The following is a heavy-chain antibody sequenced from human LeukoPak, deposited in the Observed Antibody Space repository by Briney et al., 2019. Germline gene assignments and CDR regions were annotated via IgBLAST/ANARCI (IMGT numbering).Heavy chain of an antibody. D-gene: IGHD6-19*01. CDR1: GLSFGDYT. CDR3: AKAFIAVAGSDAKPSH. Sequence: LGGSLRLSCEASGLSFGDYTMHWVRQPPGKGLEWVSLISRNGAATKYADSVRGRFTVSRDNSKNSLYLQMNSLRTEDTALYYCAKAFIAVAGSDAKPSHWGQGTLATVSS. J-gene: IGHJ4*02. CDR2: ISRNGAAT. V-gene: IGHV3-43*01.